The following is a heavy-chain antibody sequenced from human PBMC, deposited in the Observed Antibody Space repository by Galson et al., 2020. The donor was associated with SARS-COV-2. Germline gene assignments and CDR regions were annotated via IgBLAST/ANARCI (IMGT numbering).Heavy chain of an antibody. CDR2: IYTSGST. D-gene: IGHD1-26*01. J-gene: IGHJ5*02. CDR1: GVSMNSGNYY. V-gene: IGHV4-61*02. CDR3: ARDKVGVVGANGVWFDP. Sequence: SETLSLTCTVSGVSMNSGNYYWSWVRQPAGKGLEWIGRIYTSGSTNYNPSLKSRVTISIDTSKNQFSLKLNSVTATDTAVYYCARDKVGVVGANGVWFDPWGQGALVTVAS.